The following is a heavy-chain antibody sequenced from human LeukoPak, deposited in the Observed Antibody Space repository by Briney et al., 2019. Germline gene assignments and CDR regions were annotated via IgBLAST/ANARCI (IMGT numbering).Heavy chain of an antibody. J-gene: IGHJ4*02. CDR2: INPNSGGT. Sequence: ASVKASCKASGYTFTDYFLHWVRRAPGQGLEWMGWINPNSGGTYYAQKFQGRVTMTRDTSIITAYMELSRLRSDDTAVYYCARDGDILTGYLDYWGQGTLVTVSS. CDR1: GYTFTDYF. V-gene: IGHV1-2*02. D-gene: IGHD3-9*01. CDR3: ARDGDILTGYLDY.